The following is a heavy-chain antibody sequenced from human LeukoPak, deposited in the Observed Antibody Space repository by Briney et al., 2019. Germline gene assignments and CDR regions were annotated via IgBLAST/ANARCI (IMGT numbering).Heavy chain of an antibody. CDR3: ARDYCSGVSCYYFDY. V-gene: IGHV3-21*01. D-gene: IGHD2-15*01. J-gene: IGHJ4*02. CDR2: ISRSSSYR. Sequence: PGGSLRLSCAASGFTFSSYSMNWVRHAPGKGLEWVSSISRSSSYRYYADSVKGRFTISRDNAKNSLYLQMNSLRAEDTAVYYCARDYCSGVSCYYFDYWGQGTLVTVSS. CDR1: GFTFSSYS.